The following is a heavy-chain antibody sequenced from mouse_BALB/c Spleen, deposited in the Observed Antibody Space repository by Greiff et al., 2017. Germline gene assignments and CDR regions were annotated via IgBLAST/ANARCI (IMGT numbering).Heavy chain of an antibody. CDR3: ARDEDYYGSSYPWYFDV. CDR1: GFTFSSYG. CDR2: INSNGGST. V-gene: IGHV5-6-3*01. Sequence: VQLVESGGGLVQPGGSLKLSCAASGFTFSSYGMSWVRQTPDKRLELVATINSNGGSTYYPDSVKGRFTISRDNAKNTLYLQMSSLKSEDTAMYYCARDEDYYGSSYPWYFDVWGAGTTVTVSS. J-gene: IGHJ1*01. D-gene: IGHD1-1*01.